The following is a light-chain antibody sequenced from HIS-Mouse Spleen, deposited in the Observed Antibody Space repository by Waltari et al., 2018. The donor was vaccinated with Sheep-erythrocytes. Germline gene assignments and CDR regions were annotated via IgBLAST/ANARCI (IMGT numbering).Light chain of an antibody. CDR2: SDD. V-gene: IGLV1-36*01. CDR1: SSNIGNNA. J-gene: IGLJ1*01. Sequence: QSVLTQPPSVSEAPRQRVTISCSGSSSNIGNNAVNWYQQLPGKAPKLLLYSDDLLPSGVSDRFSGSKSGTSASLAISGLQSEDEADYYCCSYAGSYTYVFGTGTKVTVL. CDR3: CSYAGSYTYV.